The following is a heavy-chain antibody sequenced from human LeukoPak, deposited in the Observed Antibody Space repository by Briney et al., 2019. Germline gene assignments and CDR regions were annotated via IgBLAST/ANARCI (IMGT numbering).Heavy chain of an antibody. Sequence: ASVKVSCKASGYTFTSYGISWVRQAPGQGLEWMGWISAYNGNTNYAQKLQGRVTMTTDTSTSTAYMELRSLRSDDTAVYYCARDGIRNWYYYGSGSPTIYYYYMDVWGKGTTVTISS. CDR1: GYTFTSYG. J-gene: IGHJ6*03. D-gene: IGHD3-10*01. CDR3: ARDGIRNWYYYGSGSPTIYYYYMDV. CDR2: ISAYNGNT. V-gene: IGHV1-18*01.